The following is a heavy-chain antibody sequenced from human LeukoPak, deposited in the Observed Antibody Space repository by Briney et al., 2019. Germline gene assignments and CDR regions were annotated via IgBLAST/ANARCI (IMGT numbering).Heavy chain of an antibody. J-gene: IGHJ1*01. CDR2: IKHDGSET. Sequence: PGGSLRLSCEASGFIFSNYWMSWVRQAPGKGLEWVANIKHDGSETYYVDSVKGRFAISRDNGKNSLYVQMNSLSVEDTAVYYCATYSTLNARDFQHWARAPWSSSPQ. V-gene: IGHV3-7*01. D-gene: IGHD2/OR15-2a*01. CDR3: ATYSTLNARDFQH. CDR1: GFIFSNYW.